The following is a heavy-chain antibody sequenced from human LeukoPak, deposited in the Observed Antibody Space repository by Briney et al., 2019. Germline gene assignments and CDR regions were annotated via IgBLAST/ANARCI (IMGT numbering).Heavy chain of an antibody. CDR3: ARARIAAPLLDS. V-gene: IGHV3-48*03. CDR1: GFIFSNYE. CDR2: ISDHGKSR. J-gene: IGHJ4*02. Sequence: SGGSLRLSCVASGFIFSNYEMNWVRQTPGKGLEWVSYISDHGKSRNYVDSVKGRFTISRDNAKNSLYLQMNSLRVEDTAIYFCARARIAAPLLDSWGQGTLVTVSS. D-gene: IGHD6-13*01.